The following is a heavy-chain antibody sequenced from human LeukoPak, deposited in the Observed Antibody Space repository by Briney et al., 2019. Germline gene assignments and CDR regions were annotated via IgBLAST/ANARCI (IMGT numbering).Heavy chain of an antibody. CDR1: GFTFSRYW. Sequence: GGSLRLSCAASGFTFSRYWMHWVRQVPGKGLVWVSRINRDGSTISYADSVRGRFTISRDNAKNTLYLQMNGLGAEDTAVYYCARNGLGEWELLHVWGQGTLVTVSS. J-gene: IGHJ4*02. V-gene: IGHV3-74*01. CDR2: INRDGSTI. CDR3: ARNGLGEWELLHV. D-gene: IGHD1-26*01.